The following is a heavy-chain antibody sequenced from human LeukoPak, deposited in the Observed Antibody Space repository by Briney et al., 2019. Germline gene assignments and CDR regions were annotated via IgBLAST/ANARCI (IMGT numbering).Heavy chain of an antibody. D-gene: IGHD2-2*01. CDR1: GFTFSSYS. CDR2: ISSSSSYI. J-gene: IGHJ6*04. V-gene: IGHV3-21*01. CDR3: ASYCSSTSCYTYYYGMDV. Sequence: GGSLRLSCAASGFTFSSYSMNWVRQAPGKGLEWVSSISSSSSYIYYADSVKGRFTISRDNAKNSLYLQMNSLRAEDTAVYCCASYCSSTSCYTYYYGMDVWGKGTTVTVSS.